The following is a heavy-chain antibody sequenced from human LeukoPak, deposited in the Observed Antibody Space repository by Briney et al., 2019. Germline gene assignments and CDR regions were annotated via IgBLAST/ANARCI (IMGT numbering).Heavy chain of an antibody. CDR2: TWGGSSI. V-gene: IGHV3-48*02. CDR3: VRDHGYAFDV. Sequence: GGSLRLSCAASGFTFSDYSMNWVRQAPGKGLEWVSYTWGGSSIYYADSVKGRFTISRDSAQSFLYLQMNSLRDEDAAVYYCVRDHGYAFDVWGQGTMVTVSS. J-gene: IGHJ3*01. CDR1: GFTFSDYS.